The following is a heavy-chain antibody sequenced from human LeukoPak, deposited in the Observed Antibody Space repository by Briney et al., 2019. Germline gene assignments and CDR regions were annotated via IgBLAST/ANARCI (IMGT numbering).Heavy chain of an antibody. J-gene: IGHJ4*02. CDR1: GYTFTGYY. Sequence: ASVKVSCKASGYTFTGYYMHWVRQAPGQGLEWMGWINPNSGVTNYAQRFQGRVTMTRDTSISTAYMELSRLRSDDTAVYYCTRGRSVGAPKWDYWGQGTLVTVSS. D-gene: IGHD1-26*01. CDR2: INPNSGVT. CDR3: TRGRSVGAPKWDY. V-gene: IGHV1-2*02.